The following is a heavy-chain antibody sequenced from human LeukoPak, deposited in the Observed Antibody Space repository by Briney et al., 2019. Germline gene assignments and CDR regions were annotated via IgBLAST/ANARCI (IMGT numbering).Heavy chain of an antibody. CDR1: GGSFSGYS. CDR3: ASGIDY. J-gene: IGHJ4*02. CDR2: INHSGNT. Sequence: SGTLSLTCAVYGGSFSGYSWTWIRQPPGKGLEWLGEINHSGNTNYNPSLKSRVTISVDTSKNQFSLKLTSVTAADTAVYYCASGIDYWGQGTLVTVSS. V-gene: IGHV4-34*01.